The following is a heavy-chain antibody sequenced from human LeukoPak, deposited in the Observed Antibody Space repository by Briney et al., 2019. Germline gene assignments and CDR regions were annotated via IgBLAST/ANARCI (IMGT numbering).Heavy chain of an antibody. D-gene: IGHD1-1*01. CDR2: IIPIFGTA. CDR1: GGTFSSYA. CDR3: ARGLTEGAGTTGDDY. V-gene: IGHV1-69*05. J-gene: IGHJ4*02. Sequence: SVKVSCKASGGTFSSYAISWVRQAPGQGLEWMGRIIPIFGTANYAQKFQGRVTITTDESTSTAYMELSSLRSEDTAVYYCARGLTEGAGTTGDDYWGQGTLVTVSS.